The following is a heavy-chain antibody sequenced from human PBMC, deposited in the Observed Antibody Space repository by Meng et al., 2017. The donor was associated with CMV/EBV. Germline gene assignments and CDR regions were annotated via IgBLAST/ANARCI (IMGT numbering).Heavy chain of an antibody. CDR1: GFTISSNY. Sequence: GESLKISCAASGFTISSNYMSWVRQAPGKGLEWVSVIYSGGSTYYADSVKGRFTISRDNSKNTLYLQMNSLRAEDTALYYCASHLRSSRPHYYYYYGMDVWGQGTTVTVSS. J-gene: IGHJ6*02. CDR2: IYSGGST. CDR3: ASHLRSSRPHYYYYYGMDV. D-gene: IGHD6-13*01. V-gene: IGHV3-66*02.